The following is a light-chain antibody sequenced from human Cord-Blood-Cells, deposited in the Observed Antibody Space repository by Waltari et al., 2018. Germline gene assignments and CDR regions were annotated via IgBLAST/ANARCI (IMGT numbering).Light chain of an antibody. Sequence: SALPQPPSASGSPGQSVTISCTGTSSDAGGYIYFSWYQQHPGKAPKLMIYEVSKRPSGVPDRFSGSKSGNTASLTVSGLQAEDEADYYCSSYAGSNNFVVFGGGTKLTVL. CDR1: SSDAGGYIY. CDR3: SSYAGSNNFVV. J-gene: IGLJ2*01. CDR2: EVS. V-gene: IGLV2-8*01.